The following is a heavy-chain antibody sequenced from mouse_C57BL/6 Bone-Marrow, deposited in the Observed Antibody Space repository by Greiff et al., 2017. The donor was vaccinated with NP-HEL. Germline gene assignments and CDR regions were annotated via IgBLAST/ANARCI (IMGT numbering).Heavy chain of an antibody. Sequence: VQLKESGPSLVRPSQTLSLPCTVTGFSINSDCYWIWIRQFPGNNLEYIGYTFYSGITYYNPSLESRTYITRDTSKNQFSLKLSSVTTEDTATDYCARDRDMVTTDWYFDVWGTGTTVTVSS. CDR2: TFYSGIT. CDR1: GFSINSDCY. V-gene: IGHV3-3*01. D-gene: IGHD2-2*01. J-gene: IGHJ1*03. CDR3: ARDRDMVTTDWYFDV.